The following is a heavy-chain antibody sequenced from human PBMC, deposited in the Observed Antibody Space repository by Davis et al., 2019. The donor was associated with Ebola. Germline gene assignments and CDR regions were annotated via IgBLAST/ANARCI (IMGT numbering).Heavy chain of an antibody. CDR1: GYDFPTYW. J-gene: IGHJ4*02. CDR3: AIGITFGGIGLDS. V-gene: IGHV5-51*01. D-gene: IGHD3-16*01. Sequence: GESLKISCQGSGYDFPTYWIGWVRQMPGKGLTWMGIIYPDDSDTTYSPSFQGHVTISADKSITTAYLEWNSLKTSDTAKYYCAIGITFGGIGLDSWGQGTLVTVSS. CDR2: IYPDDSDT.